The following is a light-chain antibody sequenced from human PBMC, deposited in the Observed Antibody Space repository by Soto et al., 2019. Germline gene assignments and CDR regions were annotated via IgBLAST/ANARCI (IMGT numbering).Light chain of an antibody. Sequence: EIVLTQSPGTLSLFPGERATLSCRASQTISSSFVAWYQQKPGQAPRLLIYGSSTRATGIPDRFSGSGSGTDFTLTNTRLDPEDFAVYYCQQFGISPRTFGQGTKLE. V-gene: IGKV3-20*01. CDR2: GSS. CDR1: QTISSSF. CDR3: QQFGISPRT. J-gene: IGKJ2*01.